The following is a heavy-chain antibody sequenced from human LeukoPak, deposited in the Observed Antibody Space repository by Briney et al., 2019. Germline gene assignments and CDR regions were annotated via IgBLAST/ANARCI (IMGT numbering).Heavy chain of an antibody. CDR1: GFTFSSQW. D-gene: IGHD6-13*01. V-gene: IGHV3-7*01. J-gene: IGHJ4*02. CDR3: AKDPRRYSRTGGYFDY. CDR2: VNQGGTEK. Sequence: PGGSLRLSCAASGFTFSSQWMSWVRQAPGKGLEWVANVNQGGTEKYYVDSVKGRFTISRDNAENSLYLQMNSLRAEDTAVYYCAKDPRRYSRTGGYFDYWGQGTLVTVSS.